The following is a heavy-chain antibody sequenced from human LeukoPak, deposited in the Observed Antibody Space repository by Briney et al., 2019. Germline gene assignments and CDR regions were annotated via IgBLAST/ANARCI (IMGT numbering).Heavy chain of an antibody. V-gene: IGHV3-23*01. CDR1: GFTFSSYA. J-gene: IGHJ4*02. CDR3: AKDRRLLWFGEPPLGY. Sequence: PGGSLRLSCAASGFTFSSYAMSWVRQAPGKGLERVSAISGSGGSTYYADSVKGRFTISRDNSKNTLYLQMNSLRAEDTAVYYCAKDRRLLWFGEPPLGYWGQGTLVTVSS. CDR2: ISGSGGST. D-gene: IGHD3-10*01.